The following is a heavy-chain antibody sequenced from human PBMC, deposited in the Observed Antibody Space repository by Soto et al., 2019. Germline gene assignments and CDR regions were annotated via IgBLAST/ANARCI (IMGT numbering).Heavy chain of an antibody. D-gene: IGHD3-10*01. CDR3: HNYGPRPYYFDY. CDR1: GFTFSSYA. CDR2: ISGSGGST. Sequence: GGSLRLSCAASGFTFSSYAMSWVRQAPGKGLEWVSAISGSGGSTYYADSVKGRFTISRDNSKNTLYLQMNSLRAEDTAVYYCHNYGPRPYYFDYWCQGPLVTVSS. J-gene: IGHJ4*02. V-gene: IGHV3-23*01.